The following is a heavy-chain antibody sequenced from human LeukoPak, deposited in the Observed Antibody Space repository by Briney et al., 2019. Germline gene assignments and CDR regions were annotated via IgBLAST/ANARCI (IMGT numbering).Heavy chain of an antibody. CDR1: GFTFSSYA. D-gene: IGHD1-1*01. V-gene: IGHV3-23*01. Sequence: GGSLRLSCAASGFTFSSYAMSWVRQAPGKGLGWVSAISGSGGSTYYADSVKGRFTISRDNSKNTLYLQMNSLRAEDTAVYYCVKGLVQTTMSYSVDYWGQGALVTVSS. J-gene: IGHJ4*02. CDR3: VKGLVQTTMSYSVDY. CDR2: ISGSGGST.